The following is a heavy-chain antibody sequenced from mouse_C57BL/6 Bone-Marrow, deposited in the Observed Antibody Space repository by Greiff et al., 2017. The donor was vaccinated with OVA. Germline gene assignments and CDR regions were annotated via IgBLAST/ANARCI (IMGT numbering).Heavy chain of an antibody. Sequence: EVQLQQSGAELVRPGASVKLSCTASGFNIKDDYMHWVKQRPEQGLEWIGWIDPENGDTESASKFQGKATITADTSSNTAYLQLSSLTSEDTAVYYCTTLTTVVEGFDYWGQGTTLTVSS. CDR3: TTLTTVVEGFDY. CDR2: IDPENGDT. D-gene: IGHD1-1*01. J-gene: IGHJ2*01. V-gene: IGHV14-4*01. CDR1: GFNIKDDY.